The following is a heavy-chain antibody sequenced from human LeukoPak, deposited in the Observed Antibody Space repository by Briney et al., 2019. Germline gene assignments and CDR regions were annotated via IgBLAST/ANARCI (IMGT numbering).Heavy chain of an antibody. CDR3: AKRGDYGDYPYDY. CDR1: DGSISISNW. CDR2: IYHSGAT. J-gene: IGHJ4*02. D-gene: IGHD4-17*01. Sequence: SETLSLTCAVSDGSISISNWWNWIRQSPGKGLEWIGEIYHSGATNYSPSLKSRVTMSMNSSKNQFSLKLTSVTAADTAVYYCAKRGDYGDYPYDYWGQGILVTVFS. V-gene: IGHV4-4*02.